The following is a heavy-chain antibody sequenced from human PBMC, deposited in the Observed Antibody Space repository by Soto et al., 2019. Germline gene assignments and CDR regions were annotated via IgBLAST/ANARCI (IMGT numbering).Heavy chain of an antibody. V-gene: IGHV1-18*01. CDR1: GYTFTSFG. J-gene: IGHJ3*02. Sequence: QVQLVQSGAEVKKPGASVKVSCKASGYTFTSFGISWVRQAPGQGLEWMGWISAYNGNTNYAENLQGRVTMTTDTSTSTAYLELRSLGSDDTAVYFCARDPRGGTDAFDIWGQGTMVTVSS. CDR3: ARDPRGGTDAFDI. D-gene: IGHD1-26*01. CDR2: ISAYNGNT.